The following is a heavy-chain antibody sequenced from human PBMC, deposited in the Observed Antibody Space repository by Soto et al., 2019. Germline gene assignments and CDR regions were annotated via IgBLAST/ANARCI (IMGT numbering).Heavy chain of an antibody. CDR3: ARVGGDDFGDSGGFEY. CDR2: IYYSGRT. V-gene: IGHV4-59*01. J-gene: IGHJ4*02. CDR1: GGSIRDYF. Sequence: XATLSLTFTVSGGSIRDYFWTWIRRPPGKGLEWIGYIYYSGRTNYNPSLKSRVSISVDTSKNHSSLQLRSVTAADTAVYYCARVGGDDFGDSGGFEYWGQGTLVTVSS. D-gene: IGHD4-17*01.